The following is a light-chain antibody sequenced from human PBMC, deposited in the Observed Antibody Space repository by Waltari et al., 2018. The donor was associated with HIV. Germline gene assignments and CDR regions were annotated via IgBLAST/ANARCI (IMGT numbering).Light chain of an antibody. V-gene: IGLV4-60*03. CDR2: LAGSGNY. CDR1: HGLVYHL. Sequence: QPVLTQSSSASASLASSVDLTCTLKHGLVYHLLPWHKRQPGKAPRYLMKLAGSGNYNMGSGVPDRFSGSSSGADRFLIISKLQSDDEATYYCETWDSNTRVFAGGTELTVL. J-gene: IGLJ3*02. CDR3: ETWDSNTRV.